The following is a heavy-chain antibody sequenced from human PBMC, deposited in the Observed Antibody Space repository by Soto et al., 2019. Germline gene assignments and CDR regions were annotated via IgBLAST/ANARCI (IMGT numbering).Heavy chain of an antibody. D-gene: IGHD6-19*01. CDR2: VSHDGRNT. CDR1: GFTFSDYD. CDR3: AKGGRQWLVTSDFNY. Sequence: VQQVESGGGVVQPGRSLRLSCAASGFTFSDYDMHWVRQAPGKGLEWVAVVSHDGRNTHYADSVKGRFTISRDSSKNTVSLEMTSLRAEDTAVYYCAKGGRQWLVTSDFNYWGQGPLVPVSS. V-gene: IGHV3-30*18. J-gene: IGHJ4*02.